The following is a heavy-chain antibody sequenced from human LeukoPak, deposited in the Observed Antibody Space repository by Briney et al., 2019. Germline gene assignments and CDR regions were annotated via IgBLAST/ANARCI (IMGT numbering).Heavy chain of an antibody. D-gene: IGHD5-12*01. V-gene: IGHV3-33*01. CDR3: ARDIGNSGFNLDY. CDR2: IWHDGGRK. Sequence: GRSLRLSCVVSGFTFSTHGFHWVRQAPSKGLEWVSVIWHDGGRKEYADSVRGRFTTSRDNSNLYLQMNSLRAEDTAIYYCARDIGNSGFNLDYWGQGTPVTVSS. CDR1: GFTFSTHG. J-gene: IGHJ4*02.